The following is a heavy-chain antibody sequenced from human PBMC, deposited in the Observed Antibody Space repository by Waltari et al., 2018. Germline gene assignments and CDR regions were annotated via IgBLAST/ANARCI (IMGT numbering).Heavy chain of an antibody. CDR1: GGSISSYY. J-gene: IGHJ4*02. CDR3: ARGPALDY. V-gene: IGHV4-59*01. CDR2: IYYSGST. Sequence: QVQLQESGPGLVKPSETLSLTCTVSGGSISSYYWSWIRQPPGKGLEWIGYIYYSGSTNYNPSLKSRVTISVDTSKNQFSLKLSSVTAADTAVYYCARGPALDYWGQGTLVTVSS.